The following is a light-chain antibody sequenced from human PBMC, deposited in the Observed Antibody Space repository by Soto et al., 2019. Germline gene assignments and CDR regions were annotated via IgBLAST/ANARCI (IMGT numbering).Light chain of an antibody. J-gene: IGLJ1*01. CDR2: ANT. CDR3: QSYASSLTLRV. Sequence: QSVLTQPPSVSGAPGQRVTISCTGSSSNIGAGYDVHWYQQLPGTAPKLLIYANTNRPSGVPDRFSGSKSGTAGSLAITGLQPDDEADYYCQSYASSLTLRVFGTGTKLTVL. CDR1: SSNIGAGYD. V-gene: IGLV1-40*01.